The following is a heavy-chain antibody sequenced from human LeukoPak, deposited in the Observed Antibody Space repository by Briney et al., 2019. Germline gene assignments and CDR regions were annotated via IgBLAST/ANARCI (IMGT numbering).Heavy chain of an antibody. D-gene: IGHD6-13*01. J-gene: IGHJ6*03. CDR1: GGSISSYY. V-gene: IGHV4-4*07. CDR3: ARDFSSSWYVHYYYYMDV. Sequence: SETLSLTCTVSGGSISSYYWSWIRQPAGKGLEWIGRIYISGSTNYNPSLKSRVTMSVDTSKNQFSLKLSSVTAADTAVYYCARDFSSSWYVHYYYYMDVWGKGTTVTVSS. CDR2: IYISGST.